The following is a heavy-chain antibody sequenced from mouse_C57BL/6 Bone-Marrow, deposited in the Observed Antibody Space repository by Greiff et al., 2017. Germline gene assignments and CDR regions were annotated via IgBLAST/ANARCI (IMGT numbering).Heavy chain of an antibody. Sequence: VQLQQPGTELVKPGASVKLSCKASGYTFTSYWMHWVKQRPGQGLEWIGNINPSNGGTNYNEKFKSKATLTGDKSSSTAYMQLSSLTSEDSAVYYCARTAPYYGSGVWYFDVWGTGTTVTVSS. CDR1: GYTFTSYW. J-gene: IGHJ1*03. CDR2: INPSNGGT. D-gene: IGHD1-1*01. CDR3: ARTAPYYGSGVWYFDV. V-gene: IGHV1-53*01.